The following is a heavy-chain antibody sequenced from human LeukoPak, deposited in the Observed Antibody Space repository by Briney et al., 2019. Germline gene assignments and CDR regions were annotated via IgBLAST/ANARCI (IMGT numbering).Heavy chain of an antibody. CDR1: GGSISGSVSGTY. V-gene: IGHV4-4*07. Sequence: SETLSLTCTVSGGSISGSVSGTYWSWVRQPTGKGLEWIGRIHSSGSTKYNPSLKSRVTMSVDTSKNQLFLRLTSVTAADTALYYCARGSQNYYNPFDNWGQGTLVTVSS. D-gene: IGHD3-10*01. CDR3: ARGSQNYYNPFDN. CDR2: IHSSGST. J-gene: IGHJ4*02.